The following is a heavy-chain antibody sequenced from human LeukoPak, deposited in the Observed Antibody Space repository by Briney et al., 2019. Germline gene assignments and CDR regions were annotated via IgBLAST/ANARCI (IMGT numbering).Heavy chain of an antibody. CDR2: INPSGGST. V-gene: IGHV1-46*01. Sequence: GASVKVSCKASGYTFTSYYMHWVRQAPGQGLEWMGIINPSGGSTSYAQKFQGRVTMTRDTSTSTVYMELSSLRSEDTAVYYCARGEQVVDYYGSGSYLDYWGQGTLVTVSS. CDR1: GYTFTSYY. J-gene: IGHJ4*02. CDR3: ARGEQVVDYYGSGSYLDY. D-gene: IGHD3-10*01.